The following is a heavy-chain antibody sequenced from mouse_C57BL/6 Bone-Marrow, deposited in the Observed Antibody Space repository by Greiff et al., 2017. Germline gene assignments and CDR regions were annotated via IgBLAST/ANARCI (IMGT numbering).Heavy chain of an antibody. CDR2: ISSGGDYI. V-gene: IGHV5-9-1*02. D-gene: IGHD1-1*01. Sequence: EVKLMESGEGLVKPGGSLKLSCAASGFTFSSYAMSWVRQTPEKRLEWVAYISSGGDYIYYADTVKGRFTISRDNARNTLYLQMSSLKSEDTAMYYCTRVGYYGSRRYFDVWGTGTTVTGSS. CDR3: TRVGYYGSRRYFDV. J-gene: IGHJ1*03. CDR1: GFTFSSYA.